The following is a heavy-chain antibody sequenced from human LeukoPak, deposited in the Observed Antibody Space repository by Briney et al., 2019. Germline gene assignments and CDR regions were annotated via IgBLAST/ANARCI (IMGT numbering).Heavy chain of an antibody. J-gene: IGHJ4*03. Sequence: PGGSLRLSCAASGFTFSNFVMTWVRQAPGKGLEWVSAISGSGGRGTTYYADSAKGRFTISRDNAKNTMYLQMNSLRAEDTAVYYCAKTTYGNYGGYFDYWGQGTLVTVSS. D-gene: IGHD4-11*01. CDR2: ISGSGGRGTT. V-gene: IGHV3-23*01. CDR3: AKTTYGNYGGYFDY. CDR1: GFTFSNFV.